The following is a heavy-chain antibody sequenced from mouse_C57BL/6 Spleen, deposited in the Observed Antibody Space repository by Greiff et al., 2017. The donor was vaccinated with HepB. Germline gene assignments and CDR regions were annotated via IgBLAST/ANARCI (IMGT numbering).Heavy chain of an antibody. J-gene: IGHJ2*01. CDR3: AREGYGSSYGDFDY. V-gene: IGHV5-4*01. CDR2: ISDGGSYT. Sequence: EVMLVESGGGLVKPGGSLKLSCAASGFTFSSYAMSWVRQTPEKRLEWVATISDGGSYTYYPDNVKGRFTISRDNAKNNLYLQMSHLKSEDTAMYYCAREGYGSSYGDFDYWGQGTTLTVSS. CDR1: GFTFSSYA. D-gene: IGHD1-1*01.